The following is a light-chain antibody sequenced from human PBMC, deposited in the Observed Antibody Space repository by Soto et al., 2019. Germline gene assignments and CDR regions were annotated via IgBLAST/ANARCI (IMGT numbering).Light chain of an antibody. Sequence: EIVMTQSPATLSMSPGERATLSCRASQSVSSNLAWYQQKPGQAPRLLIYGASSRTTGIPDRFSGSGSGTDFTLTISSLEPDDFAVYYCQQRADWPITFGQGTRLEIK. CDR1: QSVSSN. CDR3: QQRADWPIT. V-gene: IGKV3-11*01. CDR2: GAS. J-gene: IGKJ5*01.